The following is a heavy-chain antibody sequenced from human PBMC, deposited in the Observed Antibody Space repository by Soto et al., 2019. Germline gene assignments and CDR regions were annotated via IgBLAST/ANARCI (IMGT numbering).Heavy chain of an antibody. V-gene: IGHV4-34*01. Sequence: PSETLSLTCAVYGRSFSGYYWSWIRQPPGKGLEWIGEINHSGSTNYNPSLKSRVTISVDTSKNQFSLKLSSVTAADTAVYYCARGRVTMIVGLGYFQHWGQGTLVTVSS. D-gene: IGHD3-22*01. CDR1: GRSFSGYY. CDR2: INHSGST. J-gene: IGHJ1*01. CDR3: ARGRVTMIVGLGYFQH.